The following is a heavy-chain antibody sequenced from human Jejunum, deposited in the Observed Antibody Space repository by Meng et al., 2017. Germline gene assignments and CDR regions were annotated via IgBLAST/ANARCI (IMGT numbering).Heavy chain of an antibody. Sequence: GGSLRPSCEPSGSSFGHFEMNWVRQSPGKGLEWVAYINNVGGTTYYADSVKGRFIMSRDNTKNSLYLKMNSLRVEDTATYFGARDSTLLIVPGTMNYYYHGMDVWGQGTTVTVSS. CDR3: ARDSTLLIVPGTMNYYYHGMDV. J-gene: IGHJ6*02. CDR1: GSSFGHFE. CDR2: INNVGGTT. V-gene: IGHV3-48*03. D-gene: IGHD3-22*01.